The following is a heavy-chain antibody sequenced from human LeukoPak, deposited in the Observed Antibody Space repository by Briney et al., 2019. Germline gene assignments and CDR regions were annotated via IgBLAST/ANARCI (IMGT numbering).Heavy chain of an antibody. Sequence: GGSLRLSCAASGFTFSTYAMSWVRQAPGKGLEWVSGISGSGGSTYYADSVKGRFTISRDNSKNTLSLQMNSLRAEDTAVYYCAKDRSVSYSGFDCWGQGTLVTVSS. J-gene: IGHJ4*02. CDR2: ISGSGGST. V-gene: IGHV3-23*01. CDR1: GFTFSTYA. D-gene: IGHD1-26*01. CDR3: AKDRSVSYSGFDC.